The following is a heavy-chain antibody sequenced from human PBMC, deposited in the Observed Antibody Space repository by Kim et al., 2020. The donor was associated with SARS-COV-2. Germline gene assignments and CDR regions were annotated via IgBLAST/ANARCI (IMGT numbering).Heavy chain of an antibody. Sequence: SETLSLTCTVSGGSISSSSYYWGWIRQPPGKGLEWIGSIYYSGSTYYNPSLKSRVTISVDTSKNQFSLKLSSVTAADTAVYYCARPEYYYDSSGYYGYYFDYWGQGTLVTVSS. V-gene: IGHV4-39*01. CDR3: ARPEYYYDSSGYYGYYFDY. CDR1: GGSISSSSYY. J-gene: IGHJ4*02. D-gene: IGHD3-22*01. CDR2: IYYSGST.